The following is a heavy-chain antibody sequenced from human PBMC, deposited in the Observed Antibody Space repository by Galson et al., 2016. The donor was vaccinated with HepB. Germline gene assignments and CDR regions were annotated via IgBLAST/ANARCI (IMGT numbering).Heavy chain of an antibody. CDR1: GDSVSRISLA. V-gene: IGHV6-1*01. CDR3: ARDYWGFFDY. J-gene: IGHJ4*02. CDR2: TYYRSKWYN. Sequence: CAISGDSVSRISLAWNWIRQSPSRGLEWLGRTYYRSKWYNDCAASVKSRISINPDTSKNQFSLHLNSVTPEDTAVYYCARDYWGFFDYWGQGTLVTVSS. D-gene: IGHD7-27*01.